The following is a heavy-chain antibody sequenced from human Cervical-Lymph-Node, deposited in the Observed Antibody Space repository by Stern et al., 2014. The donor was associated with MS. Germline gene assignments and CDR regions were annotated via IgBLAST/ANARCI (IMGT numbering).Heavy chain of an antibody. V-gene: IGHV1-69*01. CDR1: GGTFSKFP. Sequence: QVQLVQSGAEVMKPGSSVRVSCKASGGTFSKFPSSWVRQAPGQGLEWMAVIFPFFGTPTYGQEFRVRVTITADVSTSTVYMELSSLRSDDTAVYYCALSSESSDRWYSLGYDLWGQGTLVTVSS. CDR2: IFPFFGTP. D-gene: IGHD6-13*01. CDR3: ALSSESSDRWYSLGYDL. J-gene: IGHJ5*02.